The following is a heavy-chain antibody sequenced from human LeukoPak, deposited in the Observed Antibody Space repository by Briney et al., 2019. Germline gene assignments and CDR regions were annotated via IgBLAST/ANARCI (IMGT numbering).Heavy chain of an antibody. Sequence: PGGSLRLSCVASGLTVSSNYMSWVRQAPGKGLQWVSVIYSDGSTYYADSVKGRFTISRDNSKNTLYLQMNSLRAEDTAVYYCAKDLAGVVPAAQTKSWGQGTLVTVSS. D-gene: IGHD2-2*01. V-gene: IGHV3-66*01. CDR1: GLTVSSNY. J-gene: IGHJ4*02. CDR2: IYSDGST. CDR3: AKDLAGVVPAAQTKS.